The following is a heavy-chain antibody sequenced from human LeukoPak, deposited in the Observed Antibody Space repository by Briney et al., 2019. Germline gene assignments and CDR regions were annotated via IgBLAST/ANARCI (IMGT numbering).Heavy chain of an antibody. D-gene: IGHD6-13*01. CDR1: GGSISTSNW. J-gene: IGHJ4*02. V-gene: IGHV4-4*02. Sequence: KPSETLSLTCDVSGGSISTSNWWSWVRQTPGKGLEWLGEIYHSGSTNYNPSLKSRVTISIDKSKNQFSLKLSSVTDADTAVYYCARGVAAAGLDYWGQGTLVTVSS. CDR3: ARGVAAAGLDY. CDR2: IYHSGST.